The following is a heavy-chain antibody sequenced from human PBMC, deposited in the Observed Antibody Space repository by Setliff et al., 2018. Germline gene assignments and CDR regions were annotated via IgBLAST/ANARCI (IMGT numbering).Heavy chain of an antibody. J-gene: IGHJ3*02. Sequence: PSETLSLTCTVSGGSISNYYRSWIRQPAGKGLEWIGRIYTSGSTNYNPSLKSRVTMSVDTSKNQFSLKLSSVTAADTAVYYCARKGISALSGAFDMWGQGTMVT. V-gene: IGHV4-4*07. CDR2: IYTSGST. CDR1: GGSISNYY. D-gene: IGHD1-26*01. CDR3: ARKGISALSGAFDM.